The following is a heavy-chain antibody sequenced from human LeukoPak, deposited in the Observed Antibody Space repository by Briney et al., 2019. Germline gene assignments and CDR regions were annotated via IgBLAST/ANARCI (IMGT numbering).Heavy chain of an antibody. J-gene: IGHJ4*02. D-gene: IGHD3-10*01. CDR3: ARGRYGSGSYYEYYFDY. CDR1: GFTFDDYG. CDR2: INWNGGVT. Sequence: RTGGSLRLSCAASGFTFDDYGMSWVRQAPGKGLEWVSGINWNGGVTGFGDSGKGRFAVSIDNAKNSLYLQMNSLRAEDTALYYCARGRYGSGSYYEYYFDYWGQGTLVTVSS. V-gene: IGHV3-20*04.